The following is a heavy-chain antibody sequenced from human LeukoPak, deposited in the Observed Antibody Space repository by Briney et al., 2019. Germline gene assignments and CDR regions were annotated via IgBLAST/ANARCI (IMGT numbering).Heavy chain of an antibody. Sequence: PGGSLRLSCAASGFTVSSNYMSWVRQAPGRGLEWVSSLSGSSGTAYYAESVKGRFAISRDNSKNTLYLQMNSLRAEDAAVYYCTGHDGYHYDSSGGEFDIWGQGTQVTVSS. D-gene: IGHD3-22*01. V-gene: IGHV3-23*01. J-gene: IGHJ4*02. CDR1: GFTVSSNY. CDR2: LSGSSGTA. CDR3: TGHDGYHYDSSGGEFDI.